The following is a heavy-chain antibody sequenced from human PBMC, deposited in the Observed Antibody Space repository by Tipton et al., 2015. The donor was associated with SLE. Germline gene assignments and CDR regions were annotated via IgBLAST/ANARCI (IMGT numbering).Heavy chain of an antibody. D-gene: IGHD3-10*01. CDR1: GFTFSSYG. J-gene: IGHJ6*03. CDR2: IRYDGNNK. Sequence: SLRLSCAASGFTFSSYGMHWVRQAPGKGLEWVAFIRYDGNNKYYADSVKGRFTISRDNSKNTLYLQMNSLRAEDTAVYYCAKSDRIMVRGVHYYYYMDVWGKGTTVTVSS. CDR3: AKSDRIMVRGVHYYYYMDV. V-gene: IGHV3-30*02.